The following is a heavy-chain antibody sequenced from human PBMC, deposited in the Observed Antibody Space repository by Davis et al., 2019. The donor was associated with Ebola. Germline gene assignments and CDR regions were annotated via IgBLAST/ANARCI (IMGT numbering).Heavy chain of an antibody. CDR3: ARDGGPGGYYRYYYYYGMDV. Sequence: ASVKVSCKASGYTFTSYYMHWVRQAPGQGLEWMGRINPNSGGTNYAQKFQGRVTMTRDTSTSTAYMEINRLSSDDTAVYYCARDGGPGGYYRYYYYYGMDVWGKGTTVTVSS. V-gene: IGHV1-2*06. CDR1: GYTFTSYY. D-gene: IGHD3-22*01. J-gene: IGHJ6*04. CDR2: INPNSGGT.